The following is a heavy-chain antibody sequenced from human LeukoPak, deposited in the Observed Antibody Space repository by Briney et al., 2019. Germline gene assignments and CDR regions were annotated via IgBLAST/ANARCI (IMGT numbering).Heavy chain of an antibody. V-gene: IGHV1-2*04. CDR2: INPNSGGT. CDR1: GYTFTGYY. J-gene: IGHJ4*02. D-gene: IGHD3-22*01. Sequence: WASVKVSCKASGYTFTGYYMHWVRQAPGQGLEWMGWINPNSGGTNYAQKFQGWVTMTRDTSISTAYMELSRLRSDDTAVYYCARVYDSSGGSFDYWGQGTLVTVSS. CDR3: ARVYDSSGGSFDY.